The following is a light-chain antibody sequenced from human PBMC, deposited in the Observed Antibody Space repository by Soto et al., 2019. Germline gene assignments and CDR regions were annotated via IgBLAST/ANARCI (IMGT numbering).Light chain of an antibody. CDR1: RIVISNY. CDR2: GAS. V-gene: IGKV3-20*01. Sequence: ESVLAQSPGTLSLSPGEGATLSCRSSRIVISNYLAWYQKKPGQAPRLLIYGASNRATGVPDRFSGSGSGTDFTLTIRGLESEDFAVYFCQKYDTSPYSFGQETKLEIK. CDR3: QKYDTSPYS. J-gene: IGKJ2*03.